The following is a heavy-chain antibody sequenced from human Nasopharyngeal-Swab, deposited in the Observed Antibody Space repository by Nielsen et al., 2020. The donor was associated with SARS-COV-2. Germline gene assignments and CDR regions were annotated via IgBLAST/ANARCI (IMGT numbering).Heavy chain of an antibody. V-gene: IGHV1-18*04. CDR3: ARGFGRLGVNFDY. D-gene: IGHD1-26*01. CDR1: GYTFTGYY. CDR2: ISAYSGNT. Sequence: ASVKVSCKASGYTFTGYYMHWVRQAPGQGLEWMEWISAYSGNTNYAQKLQGRVTMTTDTSTSTAYMELRSLRSDDTAVHYCARGFGRLGVNFDYWGQGTLVTVSS. J-gene: IGHJ4*02.